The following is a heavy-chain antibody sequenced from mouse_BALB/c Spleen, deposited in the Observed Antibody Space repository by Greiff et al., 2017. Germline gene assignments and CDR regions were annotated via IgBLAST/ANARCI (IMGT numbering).Heavy chain of an antibody. CDR3: ARGDYEAWFAY. D-gene: IGHD2-4*01. Sequence: DVKLQESGPGLVKPSQSLSLTCTVTGYSITSDYAWNWIRQFPGNKLEWMGYISYSGSTSYNPSLKSRISITRDTSKNQFFLQLNSVTTEDTATYYCARGDYEAWFAYWGQGTLVTVSA. J-gene: IGHJ3*01. CDR1: GYSITSDYA. CDR2: ISYSGST. V-gene: IGHV3-2*02.